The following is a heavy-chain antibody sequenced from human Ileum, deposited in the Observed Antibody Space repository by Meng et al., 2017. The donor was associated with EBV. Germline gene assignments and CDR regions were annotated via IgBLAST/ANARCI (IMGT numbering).Heavy chain of an antibody. J-gene: IGHJ4*02. V-gene: IGHV4-59*08. CDR2: IYYSGST. Sequence: VQLAGSGTGLVKPSETLSLTSTGSGGSICSYYWSWIRQPPGKGLEWIGYIYYSGSTNYNPSLKSRVTISVDTSKTQFSLNLSSVTAADTAVYYCARGGWSLDYWGQGTLVTVSS. D-gene: IGHD2-15*01. CDR1: GGSICSYY. CDR3: ARGGWSLDY.